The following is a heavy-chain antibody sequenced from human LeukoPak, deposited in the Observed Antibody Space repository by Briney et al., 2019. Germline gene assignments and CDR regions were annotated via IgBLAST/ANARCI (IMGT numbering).Heavy chain of an antibody. CDR3: AREGVVLMVYAESPNDAFDI. CDR2: ISSSSSYI. J-gene: IGHJ3*02. CDR1: GFSLSSYS. V-gene: IGHV3-21*01. Sequence: GGSLRLSCAASGFSLSSYSMNWVRQAPRKGLEWVSSISSSSSYIYYADSVKGRFTVSRDNAKNSLYLQMNSLRAEDTAVYYCAREGVVLMVYAESPNDAFDIWGQGTMVTVSS. D-gene: IGHD2-8*01.